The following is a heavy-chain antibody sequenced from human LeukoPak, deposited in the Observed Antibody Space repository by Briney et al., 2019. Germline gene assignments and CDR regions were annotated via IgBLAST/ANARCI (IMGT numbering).Heavy chain of an antibody. CDR1: GGSSSSYY. J-gene: IGHJ5*02. V-gene: IGHV4-4*07. D-gene: IGHD3-10*01. Sequence: SETLSLTCTVSGGSSSSYYWSWIRQPAGKGLEWIGRIYTSGSTNYNPSLQSRVTLSVDTSKNQLSLKLSSVTAADTAVYYCARNKGRYGSGRVHFDPWGQGTLVTVSS. CDR2: IYTSGST. CDR3: ARNKGRYGSGRVHFDP.